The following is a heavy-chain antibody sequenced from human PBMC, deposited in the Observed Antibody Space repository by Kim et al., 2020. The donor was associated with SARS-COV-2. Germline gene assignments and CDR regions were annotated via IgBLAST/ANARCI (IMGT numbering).Heavy chain of an antibody. CDR3: VKCRSEGWSRSVCFDV. CDR2: ISPTGGTT. Sequence: GGSLRLSCVGSGFTFRNSDMSWVRQTPGKGLEWVSSISPTGGTTFSADSVKGRFTISRDNSENTLYLQMESLRVDDTAVYFCVKCRSEGWSRSVCFDVWGLGTRVNVSS. V-gene: IGHV3-23*01. D-gene: IGHD6-19*01. J-gene: IGHJ3*01. CDR1: GFTFRNSD.